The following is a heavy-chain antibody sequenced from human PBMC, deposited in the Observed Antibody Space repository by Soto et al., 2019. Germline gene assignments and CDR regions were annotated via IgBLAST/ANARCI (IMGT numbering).Heavy chain of an antibody. CDR2: INPATGAA. D-gene: IGHD3-3*01. Sequence: QLHLVQSGAVVKKPGASVTVSCSASGYPVTAYYMHWVRQAPGRGLEWMGGINPATGAAKYTQTFQGRVTMTRDTSTSRDFMELSGLTSEDTAVFYGARGGGVGVAGSAAFDMWGQGTLVTVSS. CDR3: ARGGGVGVAGSAAFDM. J-gene: IGHJ3*02. CDR1: GYPVTAYY. V-gene: IGHV1-2*02.